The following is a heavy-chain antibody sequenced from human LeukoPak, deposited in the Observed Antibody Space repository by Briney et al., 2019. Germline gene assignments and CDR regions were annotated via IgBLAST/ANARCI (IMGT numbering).Heavy chain of an antibody. CDR3: AKDDAWIRFGE. Sequence: PGGSLRLSCAASGFTFSSYWMSWVRQAPGKGLEWVSGISPSGDITYYADSVKGRFTISRDNSKNTLYLELISLTAEDTAVYYCAKDDAWIRFGEWSQGTLVTVSS. D-gene: IGHD3-10*01. J-gene: IGHJ4*02. V-gene: IGHV3-23*01. CDR1: GFTFSSYW. CDR2: ISPSGDIT.